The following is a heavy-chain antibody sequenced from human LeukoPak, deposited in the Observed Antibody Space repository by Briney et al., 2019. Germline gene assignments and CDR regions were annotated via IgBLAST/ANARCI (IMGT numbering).Heavy chain of an antibody. Sequence: PSETLSLTCTVSGGSISSSSYYWGWIRQPLGKGLEWIGSIYYSGSTYYNPSLKSRVTISVDTSKNQFSLKLSSVTAADTAVYYCARQVADDFWSGYYPYYFDYWGQGTLVTVSS. CDR1: GGSISSSSYY. CDR2: IYYSGST. J-gene: IGHJ4*02. CDR3: ARQVADDFWSGYYPYYFDY. V-gene: IGHV4-39*01. D-gene: IGHD3-3*01.